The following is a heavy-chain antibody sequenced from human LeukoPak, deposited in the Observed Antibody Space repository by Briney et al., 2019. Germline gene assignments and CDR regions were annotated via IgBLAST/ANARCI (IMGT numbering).Heavy chain of an antibody. V-gene: IGHV3-7*01. J-gene: IGHJ4*02. Sequence: GSLRLSCAASGFTFSSYWMSWVRQAPGKGLEWVANIKQDGSEKYYADSVKGRFTISRDNAKNSLYLQMNSLRAEDTAVYYCARHPRAKIHLWLNPYSFGLDYWGQGTLVTVSS. D-gene: IGHD5-18*01. CDR2: IKQDGSEK. CDR1: GFTFSSYW. CDR3: ARHPRAKIHLWLNPYSFGLDY.